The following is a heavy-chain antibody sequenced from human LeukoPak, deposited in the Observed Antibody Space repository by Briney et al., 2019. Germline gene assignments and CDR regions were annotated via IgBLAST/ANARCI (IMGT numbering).Heavy chain of an antibody. CDR2: IRFDGSNK. Sequence: GGSLRLSCAASGFTFSSYGIHWVRQAPGKGLEWVAFIRFDGSNKYYADSAKGRFTISRDNSKNTLYLQMNSLRAEDTAVYYCAKDSPYHDSSGYWRSDSMDVWGKGTTVTISS. CDR1: GFTFSSYG. J-gene: IGHJ6*04. CDR3: AKDSPYHDSSGYWRSDSMDV. D-gene: IGHD3-22*01. V-gene: IGHV3-30*02.